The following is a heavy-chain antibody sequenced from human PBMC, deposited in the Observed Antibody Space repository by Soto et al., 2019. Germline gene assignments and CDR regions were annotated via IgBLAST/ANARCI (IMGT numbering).Heavy chain of an antibody. J-gene: IGHJ4*02. V-gene: IGHV3-23*01. Sequence: HPGGSLRLSCAASGFTFSSYAMSWVRQAPGKGLEWVSAISGSGGSTYYADSVKGRFTISRDNSKNTLYLQMNSLRAEDTAVYYCAKVRLQPYYFDYWGQGTLVTVSS. CDR3: AKVRLQPYYFDY. CDR1: GFTFSSYA. CDR2: ISGSGGST.